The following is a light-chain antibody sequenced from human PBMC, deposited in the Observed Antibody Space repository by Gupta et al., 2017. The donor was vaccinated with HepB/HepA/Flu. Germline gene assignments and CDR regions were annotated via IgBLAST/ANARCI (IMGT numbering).Light chain of an antibody. CDR1: SSDVGSYNL. Sequence: QSALTPPASVSGSPGRSITISCTGTSSDVGSYNLVSWYQQHPGKAPKLMIYEVSKRPSGVSNRFSGSKSGNTASLTISGLQAEDEADYYCCSYAGSSTYVFGAGTKVTVL. CDR3: CSYAGSSTYV. CDR2: EVS. V-gene: IGLV2-23*02. J-gene: IGLJ1*01.